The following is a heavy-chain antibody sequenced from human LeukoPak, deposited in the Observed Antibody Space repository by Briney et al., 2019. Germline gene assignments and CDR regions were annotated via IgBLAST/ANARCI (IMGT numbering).Heavy chain of an antibody. J-gene: IGHJ6*02. CDR3: ARGRIAAAGTRADYYYYGMDV. CDR1: GGTFSSYA. V-gene: IGHV1-69*13. D-gene: IGHD6-13*01. CDR2: IIPIFGTA. Sequence: GASVKVSCKASGGTFSSYAISWVRQAPGQGLEWMGGIIPIFGTANYAQKFQGRVTITADESTSTAYMGLSSLRSEDTAVYYCARGRIAAAGTRADYYYYGMDVWGQGTTVTVSS.